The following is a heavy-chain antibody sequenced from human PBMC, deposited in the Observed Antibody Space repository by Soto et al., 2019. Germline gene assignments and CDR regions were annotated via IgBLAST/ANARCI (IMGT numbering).Heavy chain of an antibody. CDR3: ARERDIAVAGNYYYGMDV. V-gene: IGHV4-30-2*01. J-gene: IGHJ6*02. CDR1: GGSISSGGYS. Sequence: PSETLSLTCAVSGGSISSGGYSWSWIRQPPGKGLEWIGYIYHSGSTYYNPSLKSRVTISIDTSKNQFSLRLSSVTAADTAVYYCARERDIAVAGNYYYGMDVWGQGTTVTVSS. D-gene: IGHD6-19*01. CDR2: IYHSGST.